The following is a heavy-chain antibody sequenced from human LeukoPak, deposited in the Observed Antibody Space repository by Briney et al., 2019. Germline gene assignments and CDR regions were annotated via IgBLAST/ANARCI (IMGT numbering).Heavy chain of an antibody. CDR3: AREKMGLWFGKNYYYYGMDV. Sequence: GGSLRLSCAASGFTFSSYAMSWVRQAPGKGLEWVSGFSGSGGSTYYADSVKGRFTISRHNSKNTLYLQMNSLRAEDTAVYYCAREKMGLWFGKNYYYYGMDVWGQGTTVTVSS. CDR2: FSGSGGST. V-gene: IGHV3-23*01. D-gene: IGHD3-10*01. CDR1: GFTFSSYA. J-gene: IGHJ6*02.